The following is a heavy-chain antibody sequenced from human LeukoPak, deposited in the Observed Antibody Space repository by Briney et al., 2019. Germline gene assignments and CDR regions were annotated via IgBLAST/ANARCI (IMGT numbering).Heavy chain of an antibody. CDR3: AKVMVRGDYYYGMDV. D-gene: IGHD3-10*01. CDR1: GFTFSSYA. Sequence: GGSLRLSCAASGFTFSSYAMHWVRQAPGKGLEWVSGISWNSGSIGYADSVKGRFTISRDNAKNSLYLQINSLRAEDTALYYCAKVMVRGDYYYGMDVWGQGTTVTVSS. J-gene: IGHJ6*02. CDR2: ISWNSGSI. V-gene: IGHV3-9*01.